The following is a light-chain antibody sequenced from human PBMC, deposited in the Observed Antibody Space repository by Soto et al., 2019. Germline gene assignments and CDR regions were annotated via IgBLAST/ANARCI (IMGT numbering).Light chain of an antibody. Sequence: DFHLTQSPSFLSASVGDRVTITCRSSQSISSWLAWYQQKPGKAPKLLIYDASNLESGVPSRFSGSGSGTDFTLTISSLQPEDFATYYCQQNYRTPPWTFGQGTKVDIK. CDR3: QQNYRTPPWT. J-gene: IGKJ1*01. V-gene: IGKV1-39*01. CDR2: DAS. CDR1: QSISSW.